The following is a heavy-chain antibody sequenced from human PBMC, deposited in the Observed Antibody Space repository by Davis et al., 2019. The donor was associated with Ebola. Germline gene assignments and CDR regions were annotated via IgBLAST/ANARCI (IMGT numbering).Heavy chain of an antibody. V-gene: IGHV3-23*01. D-gene: IGHD6-13*01. CDR2: LGLSADT. CDR1: GFTFSSYA. J-gene: IGHJ3*01. Sequence: GESLKISCAASGFTFSSYAMSWVRRAPGKGLEWVSTLGLSADTYYADSVKGRFIISRDNSKNTLHLQMNSLRVEDTAIYYCAKDTSSIWFDVWGQGTMVTVSS. CDR3: AKDTSSIWFDV.